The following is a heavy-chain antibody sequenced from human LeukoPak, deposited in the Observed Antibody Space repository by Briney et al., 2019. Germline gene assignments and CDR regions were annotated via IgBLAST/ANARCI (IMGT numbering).Heavy chain of an antibody. Sequence: ASVKVSCKASGGTFSSYAISWVRQAPGQGLEWMGGIIPIFGTANYAQKFQGRVTITADESTSTAYMELSSLRSEDTAVYYCARDLGSGWGSAFDIWGQGTMVTVSS. D-gene: IGHD7-27*01. CDR1: GGTFSSYA. CDR3: ARDLGSGWGSAFDI. V-gene: IGHV1-69*13. J-gene: IGHJ3*02. CDR2: IIPIFGTA.